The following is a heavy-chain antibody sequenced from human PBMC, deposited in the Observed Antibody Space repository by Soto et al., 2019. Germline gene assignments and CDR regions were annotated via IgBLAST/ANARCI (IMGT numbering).Heavy chain of an antibody. V-gene: IGHV4-30-4*01. D-gene: IGHD3-22*01. CDR3: ARDLDGLHDDTSGPFPRPG. J-gene: IGHJ1*01. Sequence: SETLSLTCTVSGGSISSDDYYWSWIRQAPGRGLEWIGYIHSSGSIYYNPSLKSRATMSIDTAGNQFSLKVSSATVADTAVYYCARDLDGLHDDTSGPFPRPGWGQGTLVTVSS. CDR2: IHSSGSI. CDR1: GGSISSDDYY.